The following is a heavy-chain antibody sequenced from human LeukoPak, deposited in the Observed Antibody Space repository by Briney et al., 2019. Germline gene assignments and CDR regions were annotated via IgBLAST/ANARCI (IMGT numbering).Heavy chain of an antibody. CDR2: ISSSSSYI. Sequence: PGGSLRLSCAASGFTFSSYEMNWVRQAPGKGLEWVSSISSSSSYIYYADSVKGRFTISRDNAKNSLYLQMNSLRAEDTAVYYCARGRGVAGTSGAFDIWGQGTMVTVSS. CDR3: ARGRGVAGTSGAFDI. CDR1: GFTFSSYE. V-gene: IGHV3-21*01. J-gene: IGHJ3*02. D-gene: IGHD6-19*01.